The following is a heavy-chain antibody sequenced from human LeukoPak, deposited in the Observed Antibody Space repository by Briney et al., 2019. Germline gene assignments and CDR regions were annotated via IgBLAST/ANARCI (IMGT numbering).Heavy chain of an antibody. CDR2: IIPIFGTA. Sequence: ASVKVSCKASGGTFSSYPISWVRQAPGQGLEWMGGIIPIFGTANYAQKFQGRVTITADESTSTAYMELSSLRSEDTAVYYCAREKGSRQPPYYFDYWGQGTLVTVSS. D-gene: IGHD6-13*01. V-gene: IGHV1-69*13. J-gene: IGHJ4*02. CDR3: AREKGSRQPPYYFDY. CDR1: GGTFSSYP.